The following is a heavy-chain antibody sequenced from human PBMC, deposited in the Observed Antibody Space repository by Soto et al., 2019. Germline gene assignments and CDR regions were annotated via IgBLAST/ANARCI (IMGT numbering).Heavy chain of an antibody. CDR3: ARELGYIAVAFDY. D-gene: IGHD6-19*01. CDR2: INAGNGNT. V-gene: IGHV1-3*01. Sequence: GASVKVSCKAPGYTFTSYAMHWVRQAPGQRLEWMGWINAGNGNTKYSQKFQGRVTITRDTSASTAYMELSSLRSEDTAVYYCARELGYIAVAFDYWGQGTQVTSPQ. J-gene: IGHJ4*02. CDR1: GYTFTSYA.